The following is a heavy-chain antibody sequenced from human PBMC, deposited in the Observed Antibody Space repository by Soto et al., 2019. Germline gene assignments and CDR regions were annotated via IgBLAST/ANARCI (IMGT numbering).Heavy chain of an antibody. V-gene: IGHV3-9*01. CDR1: GFTFDDYA. J-gene: IGHJ6*02. Sequence: EVQLVESGGGLVQPGRSLRLSCAASGFTFDDYAMHWVRQAPGKGLEWVSGISWNSGSIGYADSVKGRFTISRDNAKNSLYLQMNSLRAEDTALYYCAKDTFENYPYGMDVWGQGTTVTVSS. CDR3: AKDTFENYPYGMDV. CDR2: ISWNSGSI. D-gene: IGHD1-7*01.